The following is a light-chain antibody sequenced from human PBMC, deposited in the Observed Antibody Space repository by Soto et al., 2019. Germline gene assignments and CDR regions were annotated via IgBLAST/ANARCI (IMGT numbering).Light chain of an antibody. J-gene: IGLJ1*01. Sequence: QSVLTQPPSVSGAPGQRVTISCTGSSSNIGAGYDVHWYQQLPGTAPKLLIYGNSNRPSGGPDRFSGSKSGTSASLAITGLQAEDEADYYCQSYDSFYVFGTGTKVTVL. CDR3: QSYDSFYV. V-gene: IGLV1-40*01. CDR1: SSNIGAGYD. CDR2: GNS.